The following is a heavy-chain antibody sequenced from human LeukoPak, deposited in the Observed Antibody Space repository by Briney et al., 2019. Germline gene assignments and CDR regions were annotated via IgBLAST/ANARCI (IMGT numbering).Heavy chain of an antibody. V-gene: IGHV4-59*01. CDR2: MYYSGST. J-gene: IGHJ4*02. D-gene: IGHD5-12*01. CDR1: GGSISSYY. CDR3: ARSLFGYSGYDFPGY. Sequence: PSETLSLTCSVSGGSISSYYWSWIRQPPGKGLEWIGYMYYSGSTNYNPSLKSRVTMSVDTSKNQFSLKLRSVTAADTAVYYCARSLFGYSGYDFPGYWGQGTPVTVSS.